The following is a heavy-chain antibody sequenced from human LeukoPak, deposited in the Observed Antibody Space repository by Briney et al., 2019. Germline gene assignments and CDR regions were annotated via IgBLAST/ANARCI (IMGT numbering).Heavy chain of an antibody. J-gene: IGHJ3*02. Sequence: PGGSLRLSCAASGFTFSSYAMHWVRQAPGKGLEWVAVISYDGSNKYYADSVKGRFTISRDNAKNSLYLQMNSLRAADTAVYYCTPEVWELQGASDIWGQGTMVTVSS. V-gene: IGHV3-30-3*01. D-gene: IGHD1-26*01. CDR1: GFTFSSYA. CDR3: TPEVWELQGASDI. CDR2: ISYDGSNK.